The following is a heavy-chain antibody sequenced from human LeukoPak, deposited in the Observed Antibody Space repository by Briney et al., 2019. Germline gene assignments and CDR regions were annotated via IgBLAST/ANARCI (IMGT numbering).Heavy chain of an antibody. D-gene: IGHD6-19*01. Sequence: VSVKVSCKASGYTFTSYDINWVRQATGQGLEWMGWMNPNSGNTGYAQKFQGRVTMTRNTSISTAYMELSSLRSEDTAVYYCARGTALDIAVAGSLNDYWGQGTLVTVSS. V-gene: IGHV1-8*01. CDR1: GYTFTSYD. J-gene: IGHJ4*02. CDR3: ARGTALDIAVAGSLNDY. CDR2: MNPNSGNT.